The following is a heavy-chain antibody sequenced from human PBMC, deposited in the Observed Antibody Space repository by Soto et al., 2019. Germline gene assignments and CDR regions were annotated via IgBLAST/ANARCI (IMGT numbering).Heavy chain of an antibody. CDR3: ARRGGSCSGTSCNGWFDP. V-gene: IGHV4-39*01. D-gene: IGHD2-2*01. Sequence: QLQLLESGPGPVKPSETLSLTCSFSGDSISKTTSYWGWIRQPPGKGLEWIGTIYHSGSTYYNPSLVSRVTRCIDKSKNQFSLKLNSVTAADTGVYYCARRGGSCSGTSCNGWFDPWGQGTLVTVSS. J-gene: IGHJ5*02. CDR1: GDSISKTTSY. CDR2: IYHSGST.